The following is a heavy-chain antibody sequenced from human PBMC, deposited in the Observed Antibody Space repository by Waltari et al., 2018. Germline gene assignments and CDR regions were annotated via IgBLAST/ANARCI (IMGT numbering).Heavy chain of an antibody. V-gene: IGHV4-34*01. CDR3: ARIGVPPYYYYMDV. J-gene: IGHJ6*03. CDR2: INHSGST. Sequence: QVQLQQWGAGLLKPSETLSLTCAVYGGSFSGYCWSWIRQPPGKGLEWIGEINHSGSTNYNPSLKSRVTISVDTSKNQFSLKLSSVTAADTAVYYCARIGVPPYYYYMDVWGKGTTVTISS. D-gene: IGHD3-16*01. CDR1: GGSFSGYC.